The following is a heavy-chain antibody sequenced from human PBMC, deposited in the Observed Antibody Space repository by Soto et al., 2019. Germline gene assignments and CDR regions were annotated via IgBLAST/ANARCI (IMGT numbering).Heavy chain of an antibody. CDR3: ARLIMDYYDSSGYYFDY. CDR2: IYPGDSDT. CDR1: GYSFTSYW. J-gene: IGHJ4*02. D-gene: IGHD3-22*01. V-gene: IGHV5-51*01. Sequence: GESLKISCKGSGYSFTSYWIGWVRQMPGKGLEWMGIIYPGDSDTRYSPSFQGQVPISADKSISTAYLQWSSLKASDTAMYYCARLIMDYYDSSGYYFDYWGQGTLVTVSS.